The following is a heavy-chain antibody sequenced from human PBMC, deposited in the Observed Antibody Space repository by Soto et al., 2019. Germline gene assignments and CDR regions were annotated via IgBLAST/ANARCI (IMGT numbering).Heavy chain of an antibody. CDR1: GFTFRSYV. CDR2: TSYDGSDK. J-gene: IGHJ1*01. CDR3: ARWGTTGGLDV. Sequence: QVQLVESGGGVVQPGTSLRVSCVGSGFTFRSYVMHWVRQAPGKGLEWVALTSYDGSDKYYDDSVRGRFTISRDNSRNTVVLQMDSVRLEDTALYYCARWGTTGGLDVWGQGTLVSVSS. D-gene: IGHD3-16*01. V-gene: IGHV3-30*19.